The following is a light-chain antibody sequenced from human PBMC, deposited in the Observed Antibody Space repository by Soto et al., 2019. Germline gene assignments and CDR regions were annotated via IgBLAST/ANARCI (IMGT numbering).Light chain of an antibody. CDR3: GTWDSRLNVWV. CDR1: SSNIGNGY. J-gene: IGLJ3*02. V-gene: IGLV1-51*02. Sequence: QSVLTQPPSVSAAPGQKVIISCSGSSSNIGNGYVSWYQKLPGTVPKLLMYESNKRPSAIPDRFSGSRSGTSATLGITGLQTGDEADYYCGTWDSRLNVWVFGGGTKLTVL. CDR2: ESN.